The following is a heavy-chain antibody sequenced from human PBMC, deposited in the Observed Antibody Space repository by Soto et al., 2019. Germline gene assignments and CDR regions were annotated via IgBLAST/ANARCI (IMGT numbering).Heavy chain of an antibody. CDR2: IYDSGST. V-gene: IGHV4-61*08. Sequence: SETLSLTCTVSGGSISGGVHSWSWIRQPPGKGLEWIGYIYDSGSTNYNPSLKSRVTISVDTSKNQFSLKLSSVTAADTAVYYCARHNPGHSGYDLYYFDYWGQGTLVTVSS. D-gene: IGHD5-12*01. CDR1: GGSISGGVHS. J-gene: IGHJ4*02. CDR3: ARHNPGHSGYDLYYFDY.